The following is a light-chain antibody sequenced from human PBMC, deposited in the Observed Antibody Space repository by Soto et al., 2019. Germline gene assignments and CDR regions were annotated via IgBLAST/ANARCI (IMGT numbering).Light chain of an antibody. CDR3: QQLKSYPIT. J-gene: IGKJ5*01. V-gene: IGKV1-9*01. Sequence: DIQLTQSPSSLSASVGDRVTITCRASQSISSYLNWYQQKPGKAPKLLIYAASSLQSGVPSRFSGSGSGTEFTLTIISLQPEDFATYYCQQLKSYPITFGQGTRLEIK. CDR2: AAS. CDR1: QSISSY.